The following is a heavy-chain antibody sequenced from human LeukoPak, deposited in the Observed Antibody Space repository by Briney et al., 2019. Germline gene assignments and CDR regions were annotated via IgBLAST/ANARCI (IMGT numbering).Heavy chain of an antibody. D-gene: IGHD2-2*01. J-gene: IGHJ4*02. CDR3: ARNLAMTGDFDN. Sequence: ASVKVSCKTSGYTFTSYDINWVRQAPGQGLEWLGWMNPNNGHTGYAQTFQGRVTMTRDTSISTAYMELRSLRSEDTAVYYCARNLAMTGDFDNWGQGTLVTVSS. V-gene: IGHV1-8*01. CDR2: MNPNNGHT. CDR1: GYTFTSYD.